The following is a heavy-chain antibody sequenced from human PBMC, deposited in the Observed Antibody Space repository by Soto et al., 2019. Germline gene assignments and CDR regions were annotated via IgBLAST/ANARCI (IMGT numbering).Heavy chain of an antibody. D-gene: IGHD1-7*01. V-gene: IGHV1-2*04. J-gene: IGHJ6*02. CDR1: GYTFTGYY. CDR2: INPNSGGT. Sequence: ASVKVSCKASGYTFTGYYMHWVRQAPGQGLEWMGWINPNSGGTNYAQKFQGWVTMTRDTSISTAYMELSRLRSDDTAVYYCARGALLNWNYLSYYYYGMDVWGQGTTVTVSS. CDR3: ARGALLNWNYLSYYYYGMDV.